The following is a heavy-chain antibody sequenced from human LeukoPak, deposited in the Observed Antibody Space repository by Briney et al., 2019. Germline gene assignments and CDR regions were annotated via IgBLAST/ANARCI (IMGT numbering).Heavy chain of an antibody. CDR2: IYTSGST. J-gene: IGHJ4*02. V-gene: IGHV4-61*02. CDR1: GGSISSGSYY. CDR3: ARGGDSSGWYSFESFDY. D-gene: IGHD6-19*01. Sequence: SETLSLTCNVSGGSISSGSYYWSWIRQPAGKGLEWIGRIYTSGSTNYNPSLKSRVTISVDTSKNQFSLKLSSVTAADTAVYYCARGGDSSGWYSFESFDYWGQGTLVTVSS.